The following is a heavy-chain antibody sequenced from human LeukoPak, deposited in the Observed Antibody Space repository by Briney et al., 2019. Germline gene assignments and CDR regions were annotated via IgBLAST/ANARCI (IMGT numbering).Heavy chain of an antibody. V-gene: IGHV4-34*01. CDR3: ATSFDYGDPRGNYFDY. J-gene: IGHJ4*02. CDR1: GGSSSGYY. Sequence: SETLSLTCVVYGGSSSGYYWHWIRQSPGKGLEWIGEINHTGSIDYNPYIKSRVAISVDTSKSQFSLKLTSVTAADMGIYCCATSFDYGDPRGNYFDYWGQGSLVTVSS. CDR2: INHTGSI. D-gene: IGHD4-17*01.